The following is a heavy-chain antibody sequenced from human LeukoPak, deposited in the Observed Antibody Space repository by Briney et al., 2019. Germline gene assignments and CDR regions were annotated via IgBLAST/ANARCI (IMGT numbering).Heavy chain of an antibody. D-gene: IGHD3-22*01. V-gene: IGHV3-7*01. Sequence: PGGSLRLSCAASGFTFSSYWMSWVRQAPGKGLEWVANIKQDGSEKYYVDSVKGRFTISRDNAKNSLYLQMNSLRAEDTAVYYCARPKGRIVVADAFDIWGQGTMVTVSS. CDR1: GFTFSSYW. CDR3: ARPKGRIVVADAFDI. CDR2: IKQDGSEK. J-gene: IGHJ3*02.